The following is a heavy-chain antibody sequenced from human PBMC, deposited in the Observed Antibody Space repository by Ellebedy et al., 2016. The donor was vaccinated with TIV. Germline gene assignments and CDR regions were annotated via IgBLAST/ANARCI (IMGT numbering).Heavy chain of an antibody. CDR1: GFTFSNYW. Sequence: GESLKISCAASGFTFSNYWMSWVRQAPGKGLEWVANINQDGGEKNYVDSLKGRFTISRDNAENSLHLQVNSPRAEDTAVYYCARVSVSEGSGSHYRPFDYWGQGTRVTVSS. D-gene: IGHD3-10*01. CDR3: ARVSVSEGSGSHYRPFDY. V-gene: IGHV3-7*01. J-gene: IGHJ4*02. CDR2: INQDGGEK.